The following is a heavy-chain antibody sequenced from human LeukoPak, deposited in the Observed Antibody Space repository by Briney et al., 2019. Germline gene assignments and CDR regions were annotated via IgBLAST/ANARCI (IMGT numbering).Heavy chain of an antibody. CDR2: ISYDGSNK. CDR1: GFTFSSFA. CDR3: AREGVGATL. V-gene: IGHV3-30*03. D-gene: IGHD1-26*01. Sequence: GRSLRLSCAASGFTFSSFAMHWVRQAPGKGLEWVAVISYDGSNKYYSDSVKGRFTISRDNSKNTLYLQMNSLRAEDTAVYYCAREGVGATLWGQGTLVTVSS. J-gene: IGHJ4*02.